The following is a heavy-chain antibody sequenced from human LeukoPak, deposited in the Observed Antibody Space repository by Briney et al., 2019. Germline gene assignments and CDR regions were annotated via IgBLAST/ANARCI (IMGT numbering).Heavy chain of an antibody. D-gene: IGHD6-19*01. CDR3: AKASSGWSQYDY. CDR2: ISGSGTTT. Sequence: GGSLRRSRAACGSTFNSYAMSWVRQAPGKGPEWVSAISGSGTTTYYADSVKGRFTISRDNSKNTLYLQMNSLRAEDTAVYYCAKASSGWSQYDYWGQGTLVPVSS. J-gene: IGHJ4*02. V-gene: IGHV3-23*01. CDR1: GSTFNSYA.